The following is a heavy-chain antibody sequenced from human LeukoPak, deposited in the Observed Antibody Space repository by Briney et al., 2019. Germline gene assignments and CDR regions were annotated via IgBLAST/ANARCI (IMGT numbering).Heavy chain of an antibody. CDR2: ISAYNGNT. CDR1: GYTFTNYG. CDR3: ARRLERHHDFDY. V-gene: IGHV1-18*01. Sequence: GASVKVSCKASGYTFTNYGISWVRQAPGQGLEWVGWISAYNGNTKYAQKLQGRVTMTTDTSASTAYMELRSLRSDDTAMHYCARRLERHHDFDYWGQGTLVTVSS. J-gene: IGHJ4*02. D-gene: IGHD1-1*01.